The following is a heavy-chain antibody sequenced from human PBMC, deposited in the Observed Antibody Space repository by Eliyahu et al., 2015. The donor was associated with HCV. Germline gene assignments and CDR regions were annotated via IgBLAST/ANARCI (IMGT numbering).Heavy chain of an antibody. Sequence: QVQLQESGPGLVKPSQTLSLXCXVSGGSISRGDXXWSWIRQPPGKGLEWIGHIYDSGTTYFNPSLQSRATISTDTSRNQFSLRLSSVTAADTAVYYCARGSHSVEEFDYWGQGTLVTVSS. CDR3: ARGSHSVEEFDY. J-gene: IGHJ4*02. V-gene: IGHV4-30-4*01. CDR2: IYDSGTT. CDR1: GGSISRGDXX. D-gene: IGHD5-24*01.